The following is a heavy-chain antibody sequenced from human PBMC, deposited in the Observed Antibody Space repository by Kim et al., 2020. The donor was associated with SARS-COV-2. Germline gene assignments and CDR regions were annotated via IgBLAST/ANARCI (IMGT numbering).Heavy chain of an antibody. Sequence: PSRKSRVTISLDKYKNQFSLLLSSVTAADTAVYYCARAIDEHTGYYYMDVWGKGTTVTVSS. D-gene: IGHD2-8*02. CDR3: ARAIDEHTGYYYMDV. V-gene: IGHV4-4*02. J-gene: IGHJ6*03.